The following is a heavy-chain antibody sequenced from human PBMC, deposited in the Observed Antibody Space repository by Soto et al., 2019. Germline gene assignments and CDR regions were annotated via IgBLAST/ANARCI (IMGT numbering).Heavy chain of an antibody. CDR3: AKDHYDSSGYYADY. V-gene: IGHV3-23*01. Sequence: EVRLLESGGGLVQPGGSLRLSCAASGFTFSSYAMSWVRQAPGKGPEWVSAISGSGGSTYYADSVKGRFTISRDNSKNTLYLQMNSLRAEDTAVYYCAKDHYDSSGYYADYWGQGTLVTVSS. CDR1: GFTFSSYA. D-gene: IGHD3-22*01. CDR2: ISGSGGST. J-gene: IGHJ4*02.